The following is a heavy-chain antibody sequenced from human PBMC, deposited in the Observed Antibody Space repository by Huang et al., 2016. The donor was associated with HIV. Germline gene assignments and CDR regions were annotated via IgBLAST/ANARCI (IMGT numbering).Heavy chain of an antibody. D-gene: IGHD4-17*01. J-gene: IGHJ4*02. Sequence: VQLQESGPGLVKPSQNLSLTCTVSGASITNGGYYWRWIRRPPGKGLEWIGYIFYSGITHDNPSLKSRISMSVDTSKNQFSLNLSSVTAADTALYYCARGAVEADDYGDYVLQYWGQGTVVAVSS. CDR1: GASITNGGYY. CDR2: IFYSGIT. CDR3: ARGAVEADDYGDYVLQY. V-gene: IGHV4-30-4*08.